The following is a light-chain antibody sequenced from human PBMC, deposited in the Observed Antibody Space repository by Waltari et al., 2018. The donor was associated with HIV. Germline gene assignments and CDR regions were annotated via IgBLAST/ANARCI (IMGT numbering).Light chain of an antibody. V-gene: IGKV4-1*01. Sequence: DIVMTQSPYSLPVSLGARATINCKSSQSVLSRSNNKTFLAWYQQKPGQPPKLLIYWASTRESGVPDRFSGSGSGAHFTLTINSLQAEDGAVYFCQQYYDIPRTVGQGTNVEIK. J-gene: IGKJ1*01. CDR2: WAS. CDR1: QSVLSRSNNKTF. CDR3: QQYYDIPRT.